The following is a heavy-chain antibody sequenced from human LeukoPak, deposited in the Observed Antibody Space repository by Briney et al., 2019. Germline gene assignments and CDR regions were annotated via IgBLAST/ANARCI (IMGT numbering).Heavy chain of an antibody. Sequence: SETLSLTCTVSGGSISSSSYYWGWIRQPPGKGLEWIGSIYYSGSTYYNPSLKSRVTISVDMSKNQFSLKLSSVTAADTAVYYCARDLDYGDPYYYYYMDVWGKGTTVTVSS. J-gene: IGHJ6*03. D-gene: IGHD4-17*01. CDR1: GGSISSSSYY. CDR3: ARDLDYGDPYYYYYMDV. V-gene: IGHV4-39*02. CDR2: IYYSGST.